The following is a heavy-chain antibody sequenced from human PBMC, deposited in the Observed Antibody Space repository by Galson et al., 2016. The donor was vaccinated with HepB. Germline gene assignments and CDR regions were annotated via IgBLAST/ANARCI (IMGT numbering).Heavy chain of an antibody. CDR1: GFSFSSYA. V-gene: IGHV3-30-3*01. CDR3: AREVTSHFELDY. J-gene: IGHJ4*02. Sequence: SLRLSCAASGFSFSSYAVRWVRQAPGKGLEWVAVVSRDASTTYYAKSMKGRFTISRDHSMNTLYLQMINLRDDDTGVYFCAREVTSHFELDYWGQGTLVIVSS. D-gene: IGHD2-2*01. CDR2: VSRDASTT.